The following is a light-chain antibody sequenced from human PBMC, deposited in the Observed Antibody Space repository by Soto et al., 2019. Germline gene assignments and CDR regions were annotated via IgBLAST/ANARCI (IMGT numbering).Light chain of an antibody. CDR3: CSYTSRTTYV. CDR1: SSGVGGYNY. Sequence: QSALTQPRSVSGSPGQSVTISCTGTSSGVGGYNYVSWYQQHPGKAPKLMIYDVSKRPSGVPDRFSGSKSGNTASLTISGLQAEDEADYYCCSYTSRTTYVFGTGTKVTVL. J-gene: IGLJ1*01. CDR2: DVS. V-gene: IGLV2-11*01.